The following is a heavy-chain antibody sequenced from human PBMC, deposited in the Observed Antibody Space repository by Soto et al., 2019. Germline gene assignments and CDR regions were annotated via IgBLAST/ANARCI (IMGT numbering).Heavy chain of an antibody. J-gene: IGHJ4*02. Sequence: ASVKVSCKASGYTFTNHGISWVRQAPGQGLEWVGWVSGYNDKTKSAQKFRGRVTMTTDTSTSTAYMELRSLRSDDTAVYYCARDFYPVAYFFDYWGQGTLVTVSS. D-gene: IGHD2-21*01. CDR2: VSGYNDKT. CDR1: GYTFTNHG. V-gene: IGHV1-18*04. CDR3: ARDFYPVAYFFDY.